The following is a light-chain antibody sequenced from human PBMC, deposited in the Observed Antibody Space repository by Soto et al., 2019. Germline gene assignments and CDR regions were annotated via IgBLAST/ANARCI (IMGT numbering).Light chain of an antibody. J-gene: IGKJ4*01. CDR2: GAS. CDR1: QSVGRN. Sequence: EIVMTQSPATLSVSPGERATLSCRASQSVGRNLAWYQQKPGQAPRLLIYGASTRATGIPARFSGSGSGTEFTLTISSLQSADFASYSFQQYNHWPPLTFGGGTKVEIK. V-gene: IGKV3-15*01. CDR3: QQYNHWPPLT.